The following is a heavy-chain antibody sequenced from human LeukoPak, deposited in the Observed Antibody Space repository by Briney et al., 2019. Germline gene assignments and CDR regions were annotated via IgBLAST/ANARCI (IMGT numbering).Heavy chain of an antibody. CDR1: GFTFSSYA. Sequence: GGSLRLSCAASGFTFSSYAMHWVRQAPGKGLEWVAVISCDGSNKYYADSVKGRFTISRDNSKNTLYLQMNSLRAEDTAVYYCARAPPPDYFDYWGQGTLVTVSS. V-gene: IGHV3-30-3*01. CDR3: ARAPPPDYFDY. J-gene: IGHJ4*02. CDR2: ISCDGSNK.